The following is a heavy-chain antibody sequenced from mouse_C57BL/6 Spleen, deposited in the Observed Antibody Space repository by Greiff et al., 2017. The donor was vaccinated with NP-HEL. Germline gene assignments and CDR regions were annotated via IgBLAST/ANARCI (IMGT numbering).Heavy chain of an antibody. Sequence: VQLQQSGAELVRPGSSVKLSCEASGYTFTSYWMHWVKQRPIQGLEWIGNIDPSDSETHYNQKFKDKATLTVDKSSTTAYMQLSSLTSEDSAVYYCARRTCYGSSWYFEVWGTGTTVTVSS. D-gene: IGHD1-1*01. V-gene: IGHV1-52*01. CDR1: GYTFTSYW. CDR3: ARRTCYGSSWYFEV. J-gene: IGHJ1*03. CDR2: IDPSDSET.